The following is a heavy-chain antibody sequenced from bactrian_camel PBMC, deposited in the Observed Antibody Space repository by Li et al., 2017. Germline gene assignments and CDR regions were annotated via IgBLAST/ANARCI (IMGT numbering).Heavy chain of an antibody. D-gene: IGHD1*01. CDR3: AAGRGRNLEGRGRCTLGFEW. J-gene: IGHJ4*01. V-gene: IGHV3S1*01. CDR1: LITHSSYS. Sequence: HVQLVESGGGSVQAGGSLTLSCAASLITHSSYSMGWFRQAPGKEREAVAAVVTVGGAEKYGDSVKGRFTISRDNAKNALYLQMNALKPEDSAMYLCAAGRGRNLEGRGRCTLGFEWWGQGTQVTVS. CDR2: VVTVGGAE.